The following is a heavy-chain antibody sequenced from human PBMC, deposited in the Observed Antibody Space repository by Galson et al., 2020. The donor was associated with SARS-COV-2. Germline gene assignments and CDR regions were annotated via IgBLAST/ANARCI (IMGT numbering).Heavy chain of an antibody. CDR3: AKDWATNGELSLYYYMDG. Sequence: GESLKISCAASGFTFSSYGMHWVRQAPGKGLEWVAVISYDGSNKYYADSVKGRFTISRDNSKNTLYLQMNSLRAEDTAVYYCAKDWATNGELSLYYYMDGWGKGTTVTICS. V-gene: IGHV3-30*18. CDR2: ISYDGSNK. CDR1: GFTFSSYG. D-gene: IGHD3-10*01. J-gene: IGHJ6*03.